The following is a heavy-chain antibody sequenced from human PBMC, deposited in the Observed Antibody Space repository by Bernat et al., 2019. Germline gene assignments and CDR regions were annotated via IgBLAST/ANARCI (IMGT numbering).Heavy chain of an antibody. Sequence: EVQLVESGGGLVQPGRSLRLSCTASGFTFGDYAMSWVRQAPGKVLEWVGFIRSKAYGGTTEYAASVKGRFTISRDDSKSIAYLQMNSLRAEDTAVYYCARELPDGDYTSEYYFDYWGQGTLVTVSS. V-gene: IGHV3-49*04. CDR2: IRSKAYGGTT. CDR3: ARELPDGDYTSEYYFDY. CDR1: GFTFGDYA. D-gene: IGHD4-17*01. J-gene: IGHJ4*02.